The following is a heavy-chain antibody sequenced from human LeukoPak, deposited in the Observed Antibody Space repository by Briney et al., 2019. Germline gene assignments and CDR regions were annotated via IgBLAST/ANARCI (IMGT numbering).Heavy chain of an antibody. D-gene: IGHD3-22*01. CDR1: GGAYSGYD. CDR3: ARATSGYYFDF. CDR2: VSYSGST. V-gene: IGHV4-59*01. Sequence: SVTLSFTFSVYGGAYSGYDWIWIRQPPGKGLEWIGYVSYSGSTNYNPSLKSRVTMSVDKSKNQFSLKLSSVTAADTAVYFCARATSGYYFDFWDQGTLVTVSS. J-gene: IGHJ4*02.